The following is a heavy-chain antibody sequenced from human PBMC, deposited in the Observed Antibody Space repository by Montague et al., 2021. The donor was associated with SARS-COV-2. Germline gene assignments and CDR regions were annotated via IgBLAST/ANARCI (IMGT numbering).Heavy chain of an antibody. CDR1: GGSISSSSYY. J-gene: IGHJ6*02. V-gene: IGHV4-39*07. CDR2: IYYSGST. Sequence: SETLSLTCTVSGGSISSSSYYWGWIRQPPGKGLEWIGSIYYSGSTYYNPSLKSRVTISVDTSKNQFSMKLSSVTAADTAVYYCARDLESFYGMDVWGQGTTVTVSS. CDR3: ARDLESFYGMDV.